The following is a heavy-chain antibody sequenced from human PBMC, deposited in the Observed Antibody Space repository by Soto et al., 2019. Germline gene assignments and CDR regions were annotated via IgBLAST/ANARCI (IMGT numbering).Heavy chain of an antibody. Sequence: RASVKVSCKASGYTFTNYGISWVRQAPGQGLEWMGWISANNGNTNYAQKLQGRVTLTTDTSTSTTYMELRSLRSDDTAVYYCASRSGQLPYYFDYWGQGTLVTVSS. CDR3: ASRSGQLPYYFDY. CDR2: ISANNGNT. D-gene: IGHD6-6*01. J-gene: IGHJ4*02. V-gene: IGHV1-18*01. CDR1: GYTFTNYG.